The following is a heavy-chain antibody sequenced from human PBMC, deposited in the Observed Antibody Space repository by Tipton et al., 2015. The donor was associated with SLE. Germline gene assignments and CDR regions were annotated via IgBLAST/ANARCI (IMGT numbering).Heavy chain of an antibody. Sequence: LRLSCTVSGGSISSSSYYWGWIRQPPGKGLEWIGTIYYSGTTYYNLSLRSRVTISVDTSKNQFSLSLRSVTAADTAVYYCATLPIVEMARAYWGQGTLVTVSS. D-gene: IGHD5-24*01. CDR3: ATLPIVEMARAY. CDR2: IYYSGTT. V-gene: IGHV4-39*07. CDR1: GGSISSSSYY. J-gene: IGHJ1*01.